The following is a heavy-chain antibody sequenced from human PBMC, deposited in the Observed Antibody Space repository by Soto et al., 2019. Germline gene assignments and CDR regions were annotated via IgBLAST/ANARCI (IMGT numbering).Heavy chain of an antibody. J-gene: IGHJ6*02. D-gene: IGHD3-22*01. CDR1: GFTFGDYA. CDR2: IRSKAYGGTT. CDR3: TRDFWNYDSSGYLHFNYYYYYYGMDV. Sequence: PGGSLRLSCTASGFTFGDYAMSWFRQAPGKGLEWVGFIRSKAYGGTTEYAASVKGRFTISRDDSKSIAYLQMNSLKTEDTAVYYCTRDFWNYDSSGYLHFNYYYYYYGMDVWGQGTTVTVSS. V-gene: IGHV3-49*03.